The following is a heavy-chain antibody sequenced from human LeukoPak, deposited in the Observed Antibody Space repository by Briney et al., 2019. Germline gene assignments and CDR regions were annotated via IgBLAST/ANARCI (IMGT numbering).Heavy chain of an antibody. Sequence: PGGSLRLSCAASGFTFSSYGMHWVRQAPGKGLEWVAVISYDGSNKYYADSVKGRFTISRDNSKNTLYLQMNSLRAEDTAVHYCAKDLMDVWGKGTTVTVSS. CDR1: GFTFSSYG. CDR3: AKDLMDV. CDR2: ISYDGSNK. J-gene: IGHJ6*04. V-gene: IGHV3-30*18.